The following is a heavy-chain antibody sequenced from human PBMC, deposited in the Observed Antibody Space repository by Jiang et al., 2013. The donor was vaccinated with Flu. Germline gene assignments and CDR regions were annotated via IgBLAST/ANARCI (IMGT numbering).Heavy chain of an antibody. D-gene: IGHD5-12*01. CDR1: GYTFTSYD. V-gene: IGHV1-8*01. CDR2: MNPNSGNT. J-gene: IGHJ4*02. CDR3: AIGGYSGYDMNFDY. Sequence: GYTFTSYDINWVRQATGQGLEWMGWMNPNSGNTGYAQKFQGRVTMTRNTSISTAYMELSSLRSEDTAVYYCAIGGYSGYDMNFDYWGQGTLVTVSS.